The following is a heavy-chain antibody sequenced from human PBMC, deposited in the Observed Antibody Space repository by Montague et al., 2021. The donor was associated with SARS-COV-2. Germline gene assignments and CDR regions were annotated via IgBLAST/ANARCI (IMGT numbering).Heavy chain of an antibody. CDR3: TSRREGNYNVMDA. CDR2: TYYRSKWYN. V-gene: IGHV6-1*01. Sequence: CAISGDNVSSNSVTWNWVRQSPSRGLEWLGRTYYRSKWYNDYAVSVRGRVTINPDTSKNQFSLQLNSVTPEDTAIYYCTSRREGNYNVMDAWGQGTTVTVSS. CDR1: GDNVSSNSVT. D-gene: IGHD3-10*01. J-gene: IGHJ6*02.